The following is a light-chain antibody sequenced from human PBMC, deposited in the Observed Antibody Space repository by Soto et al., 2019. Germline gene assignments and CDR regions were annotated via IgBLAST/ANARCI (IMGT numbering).Light chain of an antibody. CDR2: LNSDGSL. V-gene: IGLV4-69*01. CDR3: QTWGPGFRV. CDR1: SGHSTYS. J-gene: IGLJ2*01. Sequence: QAVVTQSPSASASLGASVRLTCTLSSGHSTYSIAWHQQQPEKGPRFLMNLNSDGSLSKGDGIPDRFSGSTSGAERYLTISSLQSEDEADYYCQTWGPGFRVFGGGTQLTVL.